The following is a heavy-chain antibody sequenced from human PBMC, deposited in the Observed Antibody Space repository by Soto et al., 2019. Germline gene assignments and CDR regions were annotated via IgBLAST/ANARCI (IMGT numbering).Heavy chain of an antibody. D-gene: IGHD4-17*01. CDR1: GYTFTSYG. J-gene: IGHJ6*02. Sequence: QVQLVQSGAEVKKPGASVKVSCKASGYTFTSYGISWVRQAPGQGLEWMGWISAYNGNTNYAQKLQGRVTMTTDTTTSTAYTELRSLRSDDTAVYYFAGDSGYGDYEAFVDVWGQGTTVTVSS. V-gene: IGHV1-18*01. CDR3: AGDSGYGDYEAFVDV. CDR2: ISAYNGNT.